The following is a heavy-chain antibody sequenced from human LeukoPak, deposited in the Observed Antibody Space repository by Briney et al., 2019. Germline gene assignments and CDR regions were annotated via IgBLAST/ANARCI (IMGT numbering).Heavy chain of an antibody. CDR2: IRQDGGAK. J-gene: IGHJ4*02. V-gene: IGHV3-7*01. CDR3: AKGRNTYYDFWSGSFDY. D-gene: IGHD3-3*01. CDR1: GFTLSFYW. Sequence: GGSLRLSCEASGFTLSFYWMTWVRQAPGKGLEWVANIRQDGGAKYYADSVKGRFTISRDNSKNTLYLQMNSLRAEDTAVYYCAKGRNTYYDFWSGSFDYWGQGTLVTVSS.